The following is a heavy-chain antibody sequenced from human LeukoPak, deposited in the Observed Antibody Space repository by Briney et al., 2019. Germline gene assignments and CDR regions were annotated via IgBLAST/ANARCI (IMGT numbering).Heavy chain of an antibody. J-gene: IGHJ4*02. Sequence: SETLSLTCAVYGGSFSGYYWSWIRQPPGKGLDWVGGMNHIGCTNYNQSLTSQATLSTGRSKHQSSLQLTSLSAARTAVYYCARLHGRPSMAPLRRKDEYYFGCWGQGTLVTVAS. CDR2: MNHIGCT. V-gene: IGHV4-34*01. CDR3: ARLHGRPSMAPLRRKDEYYFGC. D-gene: IGHD6-6*01. CDR1: GGSFSGYY.